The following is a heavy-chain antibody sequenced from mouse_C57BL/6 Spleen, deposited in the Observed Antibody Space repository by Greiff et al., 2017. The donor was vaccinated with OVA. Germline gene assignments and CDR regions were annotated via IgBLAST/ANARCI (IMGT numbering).Heavy chain of an antibody. CDR2: IYPRSGNT. Sequence: VQLQQSGAELARPGASVKLSCKASGYTFTSYGISWVKQRTGQGLEWIGEIYPRSGNTYYNDKFKGKATLTADKSSSTAYMELRSLTSDDSAVYFFAREGYDYVEVAYWGQGTLVTVSA. CDR3: AREGYDYVEVAY. V-gene: IGHV1-81*01. D-gene: IGHD2-4*01. J-gene: IGHJ3*01. CDR1: GYTFTSYG.